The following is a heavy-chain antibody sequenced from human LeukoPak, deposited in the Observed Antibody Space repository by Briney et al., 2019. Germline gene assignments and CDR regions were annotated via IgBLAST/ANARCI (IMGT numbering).Heavy chain of an antibody. CDR2: ISDNGANT. Sequence: GGSLRLSCAASGFTFSTYAMTWVRQAPGRGLEHVSTISDNGANTYYADSVKGRFTISRDTSKNTLYLQMNSLRGDDTAVYYCLKRSQGPIWQQLVPDHWGQGTLVTVSS. D-gene: IGHD6-13*01. CDR3: LKRSQGPIWQQLVPDH. V-gene: IGHV3-64D*06. CDR1: GFTFSTYA. J-gene: IGHJ4*02.